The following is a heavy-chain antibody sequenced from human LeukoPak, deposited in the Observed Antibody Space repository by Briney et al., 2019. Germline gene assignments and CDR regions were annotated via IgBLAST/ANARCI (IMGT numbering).Heavy chain of an antibody. J-gene: IGHJ4*02. Sequence: ASVKVSCKASGYTFTGYYMHWVRQAPGQGLEWMGWINPNSGGTNYAQKFQGRVTMTRDTSISTACMELSRLRSEDTAVYYCAREMGNYGPLIFDYWGQGTLVTVSS. CDR2: INPNSGGT. D-gene: IGHD3-16*01. V-gene: IGHV1-2*02. CDR3: AREMGNYGPLIFDY. CDR1: GYTFTGYY.